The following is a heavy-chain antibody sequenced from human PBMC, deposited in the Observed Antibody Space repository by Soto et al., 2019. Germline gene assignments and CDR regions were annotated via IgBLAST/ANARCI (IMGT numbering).Heavy chain of an antibody. V-gene: IGHV1-69*01. Sequence: QVQLVQSGAEVKKPGSSVKVSCKASGGTFSSYAISWVRQAPGQGLEWMGGIIPIFGTANYAQKFQGRVTIPADESTSTAYMELSSLRSEDTAVYYCAKADIVVVPAALQDYYYGMDVWGQGTTVTVSS. CDR2: IIPIFGTA. D-gene: IGHD2-2*01. CDR1: GGTFSSYA. J-gene: IGHJ6*02. CDR3: AKADIVVVPAALQDYYYGMDV.